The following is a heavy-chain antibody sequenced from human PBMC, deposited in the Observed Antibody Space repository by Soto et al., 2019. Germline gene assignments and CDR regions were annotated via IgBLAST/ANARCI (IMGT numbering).Heavy chain of an antibody. V-gene: IGHV1-69*06. CDR2: IIPIFGTA. D-gene: IGHD5-18*01. Sequence: SVKVSCKASGGTFSSYAISWVRQAPGQGLEWMGGIIPIFGTANYAQKFQGRVTITADKSTSTAYMELSSLRSEDTAVYYCARAGYSYGPVDYWGQGALVTVSS. J-gene: IGHJ4*02. CDR3: ARAGYSYGPVDY. CDR1: GGTFSSYA.